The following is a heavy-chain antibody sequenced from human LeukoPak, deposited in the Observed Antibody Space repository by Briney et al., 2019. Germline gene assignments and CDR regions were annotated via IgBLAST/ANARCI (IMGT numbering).Heavy chain of an antibody. J-gene: IGHJ2*01. V-gene: IGHV3-23*01. CDR1: GFTFSSYG. CDR2: ISGSGGST. CDR3: AKESNSSDNWYFDL. D-gene: IGHD2/OR15-2a*01. Sequence: GGTLRLSCAASGFTFSSYGMSWVRQAPGKGLEWVSAISGSGGSTYYADSVKGRFTISRDNSKNTLYLQMNSLRAEDTAVYYCAKESNSSDNWYFDLWGRGTLVTVSS.